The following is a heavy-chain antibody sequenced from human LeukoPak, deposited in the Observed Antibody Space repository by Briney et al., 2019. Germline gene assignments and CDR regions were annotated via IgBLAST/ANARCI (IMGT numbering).Heavy chain of an antibody. CDR3: ARDFSAAFDI. CDR1: GGSINNYY. D-gene: IGHD2/OR15-2a*01. J-gene: IGHJ3*02. Sequence: SETLSLTCTVSGGSINNYYWSWIRQPPGKGQEWIAFIYYSGSTNYNPSLKSRVTISVDTATNQFSLKLRSVTAADTAVYYCARDFSAAFDIWGQGTMVTVSS. V-gene: IGHV4-59*01. CDR2: IYYSGST.